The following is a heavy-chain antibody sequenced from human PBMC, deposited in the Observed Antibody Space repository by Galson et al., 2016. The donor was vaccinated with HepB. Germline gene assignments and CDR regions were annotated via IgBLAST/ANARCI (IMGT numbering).Heavy chain of an antibody. CDR3: ANGDGALWY. CDR1: GGSMTGSF. V-gene: IGHV4-59*01. D-gene: IGHD2-21*01. CDR2: IHYNGNT. Sequence: ETLSLTCTVSGGSMTGSFWNWIRQSPGKGLEWIGYIHYNGNTAYNPSLKSRVTISIDTANNQFSLRLAAVTAADTAVYYCANGDGALWYWGQGTLVSVSS. J-gene: IGHJ4*02.